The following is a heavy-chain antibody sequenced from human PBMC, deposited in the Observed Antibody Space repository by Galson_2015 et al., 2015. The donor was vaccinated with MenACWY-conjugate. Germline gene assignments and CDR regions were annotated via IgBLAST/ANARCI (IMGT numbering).Heavy chain of an antibody. CDR3: ARDPSPTAYWYFDL. V-gene: IGHV3-48*02. Sequence: SLRLSCAAAGFTFSSHSMNWVRRAPGKGLEWVSYISSNSDTIYYADSVRGRFTISRGTAKNSLYLQMNSLTDEDTAVYYCARDPSPTAYWYFDLWGRGTLVTVSS. CDR1: GFTFSSHS. J-gene: IGHJ2*01. CDR2: ISSNSDTI.